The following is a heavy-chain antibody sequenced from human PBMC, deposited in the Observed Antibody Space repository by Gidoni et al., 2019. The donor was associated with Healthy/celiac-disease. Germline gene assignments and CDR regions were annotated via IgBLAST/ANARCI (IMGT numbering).Heavy chain of an antibody. CDR3: ATWNDEGYYYYGMDV. J-gene: IGHJ6*02. CDR1: GFTFRSYS. V-gene: IGHV3-21*01. CDR2: ISSSSSYI. Sequence: EVQLVESGGGLVKPGGSLRLSCAASGFTFRSYSMNWVRQAPGKGLEWVSSISSSSSYIYYADSVKGRFTISRDNAKNSLYLQMNSLRAEDTAVYYCATWNDEGYYYYGMDVWGQGTTVTVSS. D-gene: IGHD1-1*01.